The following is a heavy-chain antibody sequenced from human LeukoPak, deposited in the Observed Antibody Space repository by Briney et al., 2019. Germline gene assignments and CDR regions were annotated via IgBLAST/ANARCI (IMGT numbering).Heavy chain of an antibody. V-gene: IGHV3-48*02. D-gene: IGHD4-17*01. CDR1: GFTFSSYS. J-gene: IGHJ5*02. CDR3: AKDRTVTTISWFDP. CDR2: ISSSSSTI. Sequence: GGSLRLSCAASGFTFSSYSMIWGRQAPGKGLEWVSYISSSSSTIYYADSVKGRFTISRDNAKNSLYLQMNSLRDEDAAVYYCAKDRTVTTISWFDPWGQGTLVTVAS.